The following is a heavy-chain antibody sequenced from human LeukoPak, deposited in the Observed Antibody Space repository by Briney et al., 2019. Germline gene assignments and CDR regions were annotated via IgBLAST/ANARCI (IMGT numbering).Heavy chain of an antibody. Sequence: PGGSLRLSCAASGFTFSSYAMSWVRQAPGKGLEWVSAISGSGGSTYYADSVKGRFTISRDISKNTLYLQMNSLRAEDTAVYYCAKEEGIVVVPAAMRVDYWGQGTLVTVSS. CDR2: ISGSGGST. D-gene: IGHD2-2*01. CDR1: GFTFSSYA. V-gene: IGHV3-23*01. J-gene: IGHJ4*02. CDR3: AKEEGIVVVPAAMRVDY.